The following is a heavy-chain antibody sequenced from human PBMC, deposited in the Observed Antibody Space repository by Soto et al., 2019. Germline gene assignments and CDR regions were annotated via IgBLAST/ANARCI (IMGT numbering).Heavy chain of an antibody. CDR1: GFTFSSYA. D-gene: IGHD2-15*01. Sequence: EVQLLESGGGLVRPGGSLRLSCAASGFTFSSYAMSWVRQAPGKGLEWVSAISGSGGSTYYADSVKGRFTISRDNSKNTLYLQMNSLRAEDTAVYYCAKDLVVVAATSLVFDYWGQGTLVTVSS. CDR2: ISGSGGST. CDR3: AKDLVVVAATSLVFDY. J-gene: IGHJ4*02. V-gene: IGHV3-23*01.